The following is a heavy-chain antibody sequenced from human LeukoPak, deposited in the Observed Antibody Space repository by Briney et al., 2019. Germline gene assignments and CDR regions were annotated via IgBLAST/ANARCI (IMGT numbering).Heavy chain of an antibody. Sequence: SVKVSCKASGGTFSSYAISWVRQAPGQGLEWMGGIIPIFGTANYAQKVQGRVTITTDESTSTAYVELSSLRSEDTAVYYCARDSCSGGSCYWVHFDYWGQGTLVTVSS. V-gene: IGHV1-69*05. D-gene: IGHD2-15*01. CDR2: IIPIFGTA. J-gene: IGHJ4*02. CDR3: ARDSCSGGSCYWVHFDY. CDR1: GGTFSSYA.